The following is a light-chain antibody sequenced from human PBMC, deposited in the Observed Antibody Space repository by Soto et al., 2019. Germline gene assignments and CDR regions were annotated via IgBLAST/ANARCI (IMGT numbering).Light chain of an antibody. V-gene: IGLV2-14*03. CDR3: SSYTSSTTLV. Sequence: QSVLTQPASVSASPGQLITISCTGTRGDIGGYNYVSWYQQHPGKAPKLMIYDVYHRHSGVSNRFSASKSGNTASLTISGLQAEDEADYYCSSYTSSTTLVFGTGTKVTVI. CDR2: DVY. CDR1: RGDIGGYNY. J-gene: IGLJ1*01.